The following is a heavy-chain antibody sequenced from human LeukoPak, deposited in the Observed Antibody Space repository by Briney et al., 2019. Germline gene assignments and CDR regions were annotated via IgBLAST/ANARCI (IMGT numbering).Heavy chain of an antibody. J-gene: IGHJ6*02. CDR1: GGSLSSFY. CDR2: IYYSGST. CDR3: ARGPGYYYYYYGMDV. V-gene: IGHV4-59*12. D-gene: IGHD1-1*01. Sequence: SETLSLTCTVSGGSLSSFYWSWIRQSPGKGLEWIGYIYYSGSTNYNPSLKSRVTISVDTSKNQFSLKLSSVTAADTAVYYCARGPGYYYYYYGMDVWGQGTTVTVSS.